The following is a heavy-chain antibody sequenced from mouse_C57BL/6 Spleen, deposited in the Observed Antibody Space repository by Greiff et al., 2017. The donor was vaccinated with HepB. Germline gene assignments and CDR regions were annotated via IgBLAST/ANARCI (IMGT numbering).Heavy chain of an antibody. CDR3: ARAPYDGYYDYAMDY. D-gene: IGHD2-3*01. CDR2: ISDGGSYT. V-gene: IGHV5-4*03. Sequence: EVKLQESGGGLVKPGGSLKLSCAASGFTFSSYAMSWVRQTPEKRLEWVATISDGGSYTYYPDNVKGRFTISRDNAKNNLYLQMSHLKSEDTAMYYCARAPYDGYYDYAMDYWGQGTSVTVSS. CDR1: GFTFSSYA. J-gene: IGHJ4*01.